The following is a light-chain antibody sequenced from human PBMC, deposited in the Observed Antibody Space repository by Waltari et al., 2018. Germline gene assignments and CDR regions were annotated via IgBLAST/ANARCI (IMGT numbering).Light chain of an antibody. Sequence: SSELTQDPAVSVALGQTVRIPCQGASLRSYYASWYQQKPGQAPVLVIYGKNNRPSGIPDRFSGSSSGNTASLTITGAQAEDEADYYCNSRDSSGNPVVFGGGTKLTVL. J-gene: IGLJ2*01. V-gene: IGLV3-19*01. CDR1: SLRSYY. CDR3: NSRDSSGNPVV. CDR2: GKN.